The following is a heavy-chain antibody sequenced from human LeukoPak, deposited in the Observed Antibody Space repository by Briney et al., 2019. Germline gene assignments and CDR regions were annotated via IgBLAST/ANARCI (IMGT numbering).Heavy chain of an antibody. Sequence: GGSLRLSCAASGFTFSSHWMHWVRQAPGKGLVWVSRINSDGSSISYADSVKGRFTISRDNSKNTLYLQMNSLRAEDTAVYYCARVRGVEWLFPYFDYWGQGTLVTVSS. V-gene: IGHV3-74*01. J-gene: IGHJ4*02. CDR1: GFTFSSHW. D-gene: IGHD3-3*01. CDR3: ARVRGVEWLFPYFDY. CDR2: INSDGSSI.